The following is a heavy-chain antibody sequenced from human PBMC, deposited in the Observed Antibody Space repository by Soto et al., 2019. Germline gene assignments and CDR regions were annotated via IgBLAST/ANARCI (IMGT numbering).Heavy chain of an antibody. D-gene: IGHD1-26*01. CDR1: GFSLPTDRVG. J-gene: IGHJ4*02. V-gene: IGHV2-5*02. CDR2: IYWDDNK. CDR3: AHAYGGRSLY. Sequence: QITLKESGPTLVKPTQTLTLTCTFSGFSLPTDRVGVGWIRQPPGKALEWLAVIYWDDNKTYRPSLKSRLTITKDTSKNQVALTMTDMDPVDTATYYCAHAYGGRSLYWGQGTLVTVSS.